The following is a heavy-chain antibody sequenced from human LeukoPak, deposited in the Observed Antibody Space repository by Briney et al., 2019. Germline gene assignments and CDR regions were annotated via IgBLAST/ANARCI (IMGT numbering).Heavy chain of an antibody. CDR1: GFTVSSNY. CDR3: ARDPALMVVGGTFDY. J-gene: IGHJ4*02. V-gene: IGHV3-53*01. Sequence: GGSLRLSCAASGFTVSSNYMSWVRQAPGKWLEWVSVIYSGGSTYYAHSVKGRFTISRDNGKNSLYLQMNSLRVEDTAVYYCARDPALMVVGGTFDYWGQGILVTVSS. D-gene: IGHD2-15*01. CDR2: IYSGGST.